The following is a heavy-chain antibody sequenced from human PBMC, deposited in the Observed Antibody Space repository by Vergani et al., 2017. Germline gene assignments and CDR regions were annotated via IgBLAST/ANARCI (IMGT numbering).Heavy chain of an antibody. CDR1: GGSISSYY. Sequence: QVQLQESGPGLVKPSETLSLTCTVSGGSISSYYWSWIRQPPGKGLEWMGYVSFRGDTLYDPSVKGRMTISLNTSSNQFSLYLTSVTAADTAVYYCARSRICYGAGSPDYWGQGTLVTVSS. D-gene: IGHD3-10*01. V-gene: IGHV4-59*01. CDR2: VSFRGDT. CDR3: ARSRICYGAGSPDY. J-gene: IGHJ4*02.